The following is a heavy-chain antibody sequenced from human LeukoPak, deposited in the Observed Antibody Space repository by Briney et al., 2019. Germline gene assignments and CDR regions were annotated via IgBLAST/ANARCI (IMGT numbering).Heavy chain of an antibody. CDR1: GDTFSSYA. V-gene: IGHV1-8*02. J-gene: IGHJ6*03. CDR3: ARAIRPSYYYYMAV. D-gene: IGHD5-24*01. Sequence: ASVKVSCKASGDTFSSYAISWVRQAPGQGLEWMGWMNPNSGNTGYAQNFQGRVTMTTNTSINTAYMELSSLRSEDTAIYYCARAIRPSYYYYMAVWGKGTTVTISS. CDR2: MNPNSGNT.